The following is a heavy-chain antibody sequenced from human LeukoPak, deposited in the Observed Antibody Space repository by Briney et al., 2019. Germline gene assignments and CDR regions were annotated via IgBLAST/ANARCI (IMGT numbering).Heavy chain of an antibody. CDR3: AREGDYTFDY. Sequence: SETLSLTCTVSGGSIRSGDYYWSWIRRPPGKGLEWIGYIYYSGSTYYNPSLKSRVTISVDTSKNQFSLKLSSVTAADTAVYYCAREGDYTFDYWGQGTLVTVSS. D-gene: IGHD3-16*01. CDR2: IYYSGST. CDR1: GGSIRSGDYY. V-gene: IGHV4-30-4*01. J-gene: IGHJ4*02.